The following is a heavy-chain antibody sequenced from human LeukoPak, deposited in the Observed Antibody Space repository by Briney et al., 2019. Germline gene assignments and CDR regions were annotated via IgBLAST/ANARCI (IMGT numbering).Heavy chain of an antibody. Sequence: PGGSLRLSCAASGFTFSDYYMSWIRQAPGKGLEWVSYISSSGSTIYYADSVKGRFTISRDNAKNSLYLQMNSLRAEDTAVYYCAKDPFAYSSSWYYFDYWGQGTLVTVSS. V-gene: IGHV3-11*01. CDR3: AKDPFAYSSSWYYFDY. CDR2: ISSSGSTI. D-gene: IGHD6-13*01. J-gene: IGHJ4*02. CDR1: GFTFSDYY.